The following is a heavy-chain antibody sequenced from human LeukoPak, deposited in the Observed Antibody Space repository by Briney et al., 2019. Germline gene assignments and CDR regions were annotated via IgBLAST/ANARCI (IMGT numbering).Heavy chain of an antibody. V-gene: IGHV3-7*01. Sequence: PGGTLRLSCAASGFTFSSYWMSWVRQAPAQGLEWVANIKQDGSEKYYVDSVKGRFTISRDNAKNSLYLQMNSLRAEDTAVYYCARDRGYFDYWGQGTLVTVSS. CDR1: GFTFSSYW. J-gene: IGHJ4*02. CDR3: ARDRGYFDY. CDR2: IKQDGSEK.